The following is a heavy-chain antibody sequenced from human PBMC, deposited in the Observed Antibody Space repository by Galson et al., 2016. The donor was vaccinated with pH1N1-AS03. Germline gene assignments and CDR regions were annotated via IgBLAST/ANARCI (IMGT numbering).Heavy chain of an antibody. CDR3: VRPSSGSFRY. CDR1: FSGYE. CDR2: ISYSGDTE. V-gene: IGHV3-48*03. J-gene: IGHJ4*02. D-gene: IGHD1-26*01. Sequence: FSGYEMNWVRQAPGKGLEWISYISYSGDTENYADSVKGRFSISRDNAKNSLYLQMSALRPEDTAVYYCVRPSSGSFRYWGPGTLVTVSS.